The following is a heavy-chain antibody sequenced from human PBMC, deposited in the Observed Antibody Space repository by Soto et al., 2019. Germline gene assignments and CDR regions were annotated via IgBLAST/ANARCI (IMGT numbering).Heavy chain of an antibody. CDR1: GYTFTSYG. D-gene: IGHD6-6*01. CDR2: ISAYNGNT. J-gene: IGHJ4*02. Sequence: ASVKVSCKASGYTFTSYGISWVRQAPGQGLEWMGWISAYNGNTNYAQKLQGRVTMTTDTSTSTAYMELRSLRSDDTAVYYCARVVSPPSYSSSSIGFDYWGQGTLVTVSS. CDR3: ARVVSPPSYSSSSIGFDY. V-gene: IGHV1-18*01.